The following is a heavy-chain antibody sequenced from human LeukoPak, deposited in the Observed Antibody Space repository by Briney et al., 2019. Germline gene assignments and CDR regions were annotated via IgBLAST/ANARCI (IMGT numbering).Heavy chain of an antibody. Sequence: GGSLRLSCAASGFTFSSYGMSWVRQAPGKGLEWVSSISSSSSYIYYADSVKGRFTISRDNAKNSLYLQMNSLRAEDTAVYYCAGARDAFDIWGQGTMVTVSS. CDR1: GFTFSSYG. V-gene: IGHV3-21*01. CDR3: AGARDAFDI. CDR2: ISSSSSYI. J-gene: IGHJ3*02.